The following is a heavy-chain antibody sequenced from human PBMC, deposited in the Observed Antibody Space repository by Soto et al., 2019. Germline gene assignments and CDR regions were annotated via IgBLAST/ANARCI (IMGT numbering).Heavy chain of an antibody. CDR3: ATSNLAYCGGDCYFAFDI. D-gene: IGHD2-21*02. Sequence: QVQLVQSGAEVKKPGSWVKVSCKASGGTLSSYAISWVRQAPGQGIEWMGGISPIFGRANYAQKFQVRVTITADESTRTAYMELSSLRSEDTAVYYCATSNLAYCGGDCYFAFDIWGQGTMVTVSS. J-gene: IGHJ3*02. V-gene: IGHV1-69*01. CDR1: GGTLSSYA. CDR2: ISPIFGRA.